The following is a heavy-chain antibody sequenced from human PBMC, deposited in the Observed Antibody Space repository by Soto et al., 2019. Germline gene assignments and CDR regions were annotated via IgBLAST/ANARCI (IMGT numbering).Heavy chain of an antibody. CDR2: ISGSGGST. V-gene: IGHV3-23*01. CDR3: AKEVSEDFWSGYWAYYYYGMDV. D-gene: IGHD3-3*01. J-gene: IGHJ6*02. CDR1: GFTFSSYA. Sequence: PGGSLRLSCAASGFTFSSYAMSWVRQAPGKWLEWVSVISGSGGSTYYADSVKGRFTISRDNSKNTLYLQMNSLRAEDTAVYYCAKEVSEDFWSGYWAYYYYGMDVWGQGXTVTVYS.